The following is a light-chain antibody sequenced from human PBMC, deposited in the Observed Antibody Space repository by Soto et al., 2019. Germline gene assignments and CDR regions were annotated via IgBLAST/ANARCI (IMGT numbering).Light chain of an antibody. CDR2: GAS. J-gene: IGKJ2*01. CDR1: QSLNSNF. CDR3: QEYGSSPPRYT. V-gene: IGKV3-20*01. Sequence: EFVLTQSPGTLSLSPGERATLSCRASQSLNSNFFAWYQQRPGQAPRHLIYGASTRVTGVPDRFSGSGSGTDFTLTISRLEPEDFAVYYCQEYGSSPPRYTFGQGTKLEI.